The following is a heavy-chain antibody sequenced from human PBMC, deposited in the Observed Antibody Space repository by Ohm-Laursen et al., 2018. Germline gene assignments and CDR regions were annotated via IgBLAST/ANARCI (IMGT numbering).Heavy chain of an antibody. V-gene: IGHV4-4*07. CDR2: MYATGSS. J-gene: IGHJ4*02. CDR3: ARLRLREHTGGGFDS. Sequence: SDTLSLTCPVSGDSINNYYWSWIRQPAGKGLEWIGRMYATGSSNYNPSLNSRVTMSVDTSRNQFSLKLNSVTAADTAVYYCARLRLREHTGGGFDSWGQGTLVTVSS. D-gene: IGHD1-1*01. CDR1: GDSINNYY.